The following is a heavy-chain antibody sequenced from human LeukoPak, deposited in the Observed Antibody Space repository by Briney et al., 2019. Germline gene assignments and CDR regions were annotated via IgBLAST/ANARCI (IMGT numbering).Heavy chain of an antibody. V-gene: IGHV3-30*02. D-gene: IGHD2-15*01. CDR2: IRYDGSNK. J-gene: IGHJ4*02. CDR1: GFTFSSYG. CDR3: AKAALYCSGGSCAPQFDY. Sequence: GGSLRLSCAASGFTFSSYGMHWVRQAPGKGLEWVASIRYDGSNKYYADSVKGRFTISRDNSKNTLYLQMNSLRAEDTAVYYCAKAALYCSGGSCAPQFDYWGQGTLVTVSS.